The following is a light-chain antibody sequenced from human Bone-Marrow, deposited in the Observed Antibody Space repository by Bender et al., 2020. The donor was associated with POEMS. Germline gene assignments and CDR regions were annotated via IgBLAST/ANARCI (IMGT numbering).Light chain of an antibody. CDR3: SSYRDSNTLE. CDR2: DSN. J-gene: IGLJ2*01. Sequence: QSVLTQPPSVSGAPGQRITISCTGSSSNIGAGYDVHWYQQVPGTAPKLLISDSNSRPSGVPDRFTASKSGTSASLAITGLQAEDEADYYCSSYRDSNTLEFGGGTKLTVL. V-gene: IGLV1-40*01. CDR1: SSNIGAGYD.